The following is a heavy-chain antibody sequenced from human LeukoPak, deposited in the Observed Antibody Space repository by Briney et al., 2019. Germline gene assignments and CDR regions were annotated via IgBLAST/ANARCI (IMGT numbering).Heavy chain of an antibody. V-gene: IGHV4-59*01. CDR1: GGSISSYY. CDR2: IYYSGST. J-gene: IGHJ4*02. D-gene: IGHD6-13*01. CDR3: ASRAAAGNFDY. Sequence: PSETLSLTCTVSGGSISSYYWSWIRQPPGKGLEWIGYIYYSGSTNYNPSLKSRVTISVDTSKNQFSLKLSSVTAADTAVYDCASRAAAGNFDYWGQGTLVTVSS.